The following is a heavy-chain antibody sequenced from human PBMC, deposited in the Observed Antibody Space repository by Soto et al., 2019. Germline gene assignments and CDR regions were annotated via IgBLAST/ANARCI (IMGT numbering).Heavy chain of an antibody. CDR3: ARVVHDYGDYPGGFDI. V-gene: IGHV3-66*01. J-gene: IGHJ3*02. CDR2: IYSGGST. CDR1: GFTVSSNY. Sequence: EVQLVESGGGLVQPGGSLRLSCAASGFTVSSNYMSWVRQAPGKGLEWVSVIYSGGSTYYADSVKGRFTISRDNSKNTLYLQMNSLRAEDTAVYYCARVVHDYGDYPGGFDIWGQGTMVTVSS. D-gene: IGHD4-17*01.